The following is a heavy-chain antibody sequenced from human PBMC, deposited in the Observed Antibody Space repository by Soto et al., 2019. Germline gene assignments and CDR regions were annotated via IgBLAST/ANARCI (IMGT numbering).Heavy chain of an antibody. CDR2: ISGSGGST. Sequence: GGSLRLSCAASGFTFSSYAMSWVRQAPGKGLEWVSAISGSGGSTYYADSVKGRFTISRDNSKNTLYLQMNSLRAEDTAVYYCAKVDGGCSSTSCYGGFDYWGQGTLVTVSS. CDR1: GFTFSSYA. V-gene: IGHV3-23*01. CDR3: AKVDGGCSSTSCYGGFDY. J-gene: IGHJ4*02. D-gene: IGHD2-2*01.